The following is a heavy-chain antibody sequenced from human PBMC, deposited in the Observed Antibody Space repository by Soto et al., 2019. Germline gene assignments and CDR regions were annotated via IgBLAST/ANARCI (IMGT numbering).Heavy chain of an antibody. CDR1: GGSISSYY. D-gene: IGHD4-4*01. V-gene: IGHV4-59*01. Sequence: SETLSLTCTVSGGSISSYYWSWIRQPPGKGLEWIGYIYYSGSTNYNPSLKSRVTISVDTSKNQFSLKLSSVTAADTAVYYCARDQNDGDDYSKGFDPWGQGTLVTVSS. J-gene: IGHJ5*02. CDR3: ARDQNDGDDYSKGFDP. CDR2: IYYSGST.